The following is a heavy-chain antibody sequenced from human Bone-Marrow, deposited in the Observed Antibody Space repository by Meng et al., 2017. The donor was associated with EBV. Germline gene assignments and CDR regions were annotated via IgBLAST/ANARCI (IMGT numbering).Heavy chain of an antibody. V-gene: IGHV1-18*01. J-gene: IGHJ4*02. Sequence: QVSLVPPGAEVKKAGASGKVSCKASGYTFTSYGISWVRQAPGQGLEWMGWISAYNAHTNYAQKLQGRVTMTTDTSTRTTYMELRSLRSDDTAVYYCARDADYGSGSYGVLIDYWGQGTLVTVSS. CDR3: ARDADYGSGSYGVLIDY. CDR1: GYTFTSYG. D-gene: IGHD3-10*01. CDR2: ISAYNAHT.